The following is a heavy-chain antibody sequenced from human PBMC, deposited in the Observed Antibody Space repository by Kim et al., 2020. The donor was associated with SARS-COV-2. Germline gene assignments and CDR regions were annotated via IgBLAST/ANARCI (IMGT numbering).Heavy chain of an antibody. CDR1: GFTFSSYN. D-gene: IGHD7-27*01. Sequence: GGSLRLSCVASGFTFSSYNMHWVRQAPGKGLEWVAFISHDGSNKYYADSVRGRFTISRDNTKNTLYVHLNNLRADDTAMYYCARGWGQRYFDLWGRGTLVTVSS. CDR2: ISHDGSNK. V-gene: IGHV3-30*03. CDR3: ARGWGQRYFDL. J-gene: IGHJ2*01.